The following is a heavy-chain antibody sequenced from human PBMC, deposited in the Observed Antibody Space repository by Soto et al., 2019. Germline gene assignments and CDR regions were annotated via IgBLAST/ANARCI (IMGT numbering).Heavy chain of an antibody. V-gene: IGHV1-69*13. CDR3: ASPRYSSSSVHYYYGMDV. CDR2: IIPIFGTA. Sequence: SVKVSCKASGGTFSSYAISWVRQAPGQGLEWMGGIIPIFGTANYAQKFQGRVTITADESTSTAYMELSSLRSEDTAVYYCASPRYSSSSVHYYYGMDVWGQGTTVTVSS. CDR1: GGTFSSYA. D-gene: IGHD6-6*01. J-gene: IGHJ6*02.